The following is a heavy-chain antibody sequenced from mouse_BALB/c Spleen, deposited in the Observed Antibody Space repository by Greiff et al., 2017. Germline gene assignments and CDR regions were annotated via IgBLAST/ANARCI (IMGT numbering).Heavy chain of an antibody. J-gene: IGHJ2*01. V-gene: IGHV3-6*02. Sequence: EVKLVESGPGLVKPSQSLSLTCSVTGYSITSGYYWTWIRQFPGNKLEWMGYISYDGSNNYNPSLKNRISITRDTSKNQFFLKLNSVTTEDTATYYCAREGITTVVNYFDYWGQGTTLTVSS. D-gene: IGHD1-1*01. CDR3: AREGITTVVNYFDY. CDR1: GYSITSGYY. CDR2: ISYDGSN.